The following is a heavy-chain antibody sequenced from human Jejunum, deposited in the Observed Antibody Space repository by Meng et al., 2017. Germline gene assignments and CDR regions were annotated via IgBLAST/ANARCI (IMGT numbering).Heavy chain of an antibody. CDR3: ARGWELAY. D-gene: IGHD1-26*01. V-gene: IGHV3-7*01. CDR2: IKQDGSEK. J-gene: IGHJ4*02. Sequence: GGSLRLSCVASEFILSNYWMTWARQAPGKWLEWVANIKQDGSEKNYADSVKGRFTISRDNAKNSLDLQMNSLRAEDTAIYYCARGWELAYWGQGTPVTVSS. CDR1: EFILSNYW.